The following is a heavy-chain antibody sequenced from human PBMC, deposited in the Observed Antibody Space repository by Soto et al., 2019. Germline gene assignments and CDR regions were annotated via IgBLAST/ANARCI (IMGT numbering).Heavy chain of an antibody. D-gene: IGHD3-9*01. CDR2: SSYSGTT. Sequence: QVQLQESGPGLVKPSETLSLTCAVSGDSLSGTYWWSWVRQAPGGRLQWSGESSYSGTTHYAPSLMRRDTISMDKSRSECSLTLISVTAAVSASYYYARQIVLTGTGGFDCWGQGILVTVSS. CDR3: ARQIVLTGTGGFDC. V-gene: IGHV4-4*02. CDR1: GDSLSGTYW. J-gene: IGHJ4*02.